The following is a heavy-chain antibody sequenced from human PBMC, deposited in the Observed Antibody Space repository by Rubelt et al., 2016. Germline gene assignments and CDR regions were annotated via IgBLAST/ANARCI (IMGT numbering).Heavy chain of an antibody. Sequence: MHWVRQAPGQGLEWMGCINPDSGDSNYAQSLQGRVTMTRDTSIGTAYMVLSGLRSNDTAIYYCARESCDGECYDFDYGGRGPLVTVPP. D-gene: IGHD2-21*01. V-gene: IGHV1-2*02. J-gene: IGHJ4*02. CDR3: ARESCDGECYDFDY. CDR2: INPDSGDS.